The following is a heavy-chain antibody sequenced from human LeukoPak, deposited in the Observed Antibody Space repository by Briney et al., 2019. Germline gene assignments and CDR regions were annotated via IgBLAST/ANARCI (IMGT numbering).Heavy chain of an antibody. CDR3: ARGNWNDDFDY. Sequence: GGSLRLSCAASGFTFSSYAMSWVRQAPGKGLEWVSAISGSGGSTYYADSVKGRFTISRDNSKNTLYLQMNSLRAVDTAVYYCARGNWNDDFDYWGQGTLVTVSS. J-gene: IGHJ4*02. D-gene: IGHD1-1*01. V-gene: IGHV3-23*01. CDR1: GFTFSSYA. CDR2: ISGSGGST.